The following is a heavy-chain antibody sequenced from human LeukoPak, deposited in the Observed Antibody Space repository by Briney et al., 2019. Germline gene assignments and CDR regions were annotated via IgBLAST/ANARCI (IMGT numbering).Heavy chain of an antibody. V-gene: IGHV3-48*01. Sequence: GGSLRLSGAASGFPLSSYSINRVRQAPGKGLEWVSYISSSGSAIYYVDSVKGRFTVSRDNAKNSLFLQMNSPRAEDTAVYYCVRVKGSYFDYWGQGALVTVSS. CDR3: VRVKGSYFDY. J-gene: IGHJ4*02. D-gene: IGHD2-15*01. CDR2: ISSSGSAI. CDR1: GFPLSSYS.